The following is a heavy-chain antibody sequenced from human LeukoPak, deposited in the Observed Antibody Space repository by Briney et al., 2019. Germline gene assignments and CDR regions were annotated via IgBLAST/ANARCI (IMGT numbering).Heavy chain of an antibody. J-gene: IGHJ4*02. Sequence: GGSLRLSCAASGFTFSSSAMSWVRQAPGKGLERVSAISGSSASTYYADSVKGRFTISRDNSKNTLYLQMNSLRAEDTAVYYCAKELRGIRVFDYWGQGTLVTVSS. D-gene: IGHD3-16*01. CDR3: AKELRGIRVFDY. V-gene: IGHV3-23*01. CDR2: ISGSSAST. CDR1: GFTFSSSA.